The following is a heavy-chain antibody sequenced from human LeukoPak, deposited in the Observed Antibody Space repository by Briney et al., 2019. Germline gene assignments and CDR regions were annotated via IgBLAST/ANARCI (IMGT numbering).Heavy chain of an antibody. V-gene: IGHV3-30-3*01. J-gene: IGHJ4*02. CDR2: ISFDGTTS. Sequence: PGTSLRLSCAASGFIFGNYAIHWVRQAPGKGLEWVSLISFDGTTSFYADSVKGRFTVSRDNSNNTLHLHLSGLKTEDTAIYYCARTSGREKNFDFWGQGILVTVSP. CDR1: GFIFGNYA. D-gene: IGHD1-26*01. CDR3: ARTSGREKNFDF.